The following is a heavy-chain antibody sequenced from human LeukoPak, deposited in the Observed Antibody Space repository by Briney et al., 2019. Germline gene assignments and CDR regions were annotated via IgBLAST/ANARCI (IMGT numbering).Heavy chain of an antibody. J-gene: IGHJ4*02. CDR2: IYSGGST. CDR3: ARGPPYYYDSSGYYFDY. CDR1: GFTFTKYW. Sequence: GGSLRLSCAASGFTFTKYWMTWVRQAPGKGLEWVSVIYSGGSTYYAGSVKGRFTISRDNSKNTLYLQMNSLRAEDTAVYYCARGPPYYYDSSGYYFDYWGQGTLVTVSS. V-gene: IGHV3-53*01. D-gene: IGHD3-22*01.